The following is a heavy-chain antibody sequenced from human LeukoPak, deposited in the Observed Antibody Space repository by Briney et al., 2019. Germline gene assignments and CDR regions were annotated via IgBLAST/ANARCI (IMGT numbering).Heavy chain of an antibody. CDR2: ISSSGSTI. CDR1: GFTFSDYY. J-gene: IGHJ3*02. V-gene: IGHV3-11*01. D-gene: IGHD3-9*01. Sequence: GGSLRLSCAASGFTFSDYYMSWIRQAPGKGLEWVSYISSSGSTIYYADSVKGRFTISRDNAKNSLYLQMNNLRADDTAVYYCARAVLRYFDWDPPADAFDIWGQGTMVTVSS. CDR3: ARAVLRYFDWDPPADAFDI.